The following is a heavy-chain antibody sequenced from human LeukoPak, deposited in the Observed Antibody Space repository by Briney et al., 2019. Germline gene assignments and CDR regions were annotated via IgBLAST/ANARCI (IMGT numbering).Heavy chain of an antibody. D-gene: IGHD4-11*01. CDR2: IYYSGST. J-gene: IGHJ4*02. Sequence: SETLSLTCTVSGGSISSISYYWGWIRQPPGKGLEWIGSIYYSGSTYYNPSLKSRVTISVDTSKNQFSLKLSSVTAADTAVYYCARHFRYSTSPFDYWGQGTLVTVSS. CDR1: GGSISSISYY. CDR3: ARHFRYSTSPFDY. V-gene: IGHV4-39*01.